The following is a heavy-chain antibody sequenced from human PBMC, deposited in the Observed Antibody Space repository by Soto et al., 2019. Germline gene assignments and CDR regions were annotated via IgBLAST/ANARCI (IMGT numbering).Heavy chain of an antibody. Sequence: GGSLRLSCAASGFTFSSYGMHWVRQAPGKGLEWVAVISYDGSNKYYADSVKGRFTISRDNSKNTLYLQMNSLRAEDTAVYYCAKGLNYWGQGTLVTVSS. CDR1: GFTFSSYG. V-gene: IGHV3-30*18. CDR2: ISYDGSNK. J-gene: IGHJ4*02. CDR3: AKGLNY.